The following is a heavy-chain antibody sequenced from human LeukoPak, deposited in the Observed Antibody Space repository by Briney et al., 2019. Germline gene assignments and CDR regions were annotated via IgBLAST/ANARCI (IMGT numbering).Heavy chain of an antibody. CDR1: GGSISNYY. D-gene: IGHD2-2*01. CDR3: ARDSVNCSTTSCSDYLDY. V-gene: IGHV4-59*01. Sequence: PSETLSLTCSVSGGSISNYYWNWIRQTPGKGLEWIGYIYHSGSTYYNPSLKSRVTISLDTSKKQFSLKLSSVTAVDTAVYFCARDSVNCSTTSCSDYLDYWGQGTLVTVSS. J-gene: IGHJ4*02. CDR2: IYHSGST.